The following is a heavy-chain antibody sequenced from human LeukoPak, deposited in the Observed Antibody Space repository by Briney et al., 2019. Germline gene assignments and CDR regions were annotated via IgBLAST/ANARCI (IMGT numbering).Heavy chain of an antibody. Sequence: GGSLRLSCVASGFTFTNAWMTWVRQAPGKGLEWVGRIKSKGDGETTDYAAPVKGRFTMSRDDSKATLYLQMNSLKAEDTAVYYCATDLGLTMIRGVIVHWGQGALVTVSS. D-gene: IGHD3-10*01. CDR3: ATDLGLTMIRGVIVH. V-gene: IGHV3-15*01. J-gene: IGHJ4*02. CDR2: IKSKGDGETT. CDR1: GFTFTNAW.